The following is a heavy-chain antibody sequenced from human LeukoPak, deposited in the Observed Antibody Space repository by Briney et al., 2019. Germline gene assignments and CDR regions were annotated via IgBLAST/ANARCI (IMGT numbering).Heavy chain of an antibody. Sequence: AGGSLRLSCAASGFTFSSYGMHWVRQAPGKGLEWVAFIRYDGSNKYYADSVKGRFTISRDNSKNTLYLQMNSLRAEDTAVYYCAKDGRDWLRQYYYYYMDVWGKGTTVTISS. J-gene: IGHJ6*03. CDR3: AKDGRDWLRQYYYYYMDV. D-gene: IGHD3-9*01. V-gene: IGHV3-30*02. CDR2: IRYDGSNK. CDR1: GFTFSSYG.